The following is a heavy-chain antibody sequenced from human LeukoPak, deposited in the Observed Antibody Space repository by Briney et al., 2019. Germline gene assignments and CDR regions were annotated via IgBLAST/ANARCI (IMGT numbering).Heavy chain of an antibody. CDR3: ARDPYSGSYGDYYYYYMDV. J-gene: IGHJ6*03. V-gene: IGHV3-21*01. D-gene: IGHD1-26*01. CDR1: GFTFSNYT. CDR2: IDII. Sequence: PGGSLRLSCAASGFTFSNYTMNWVRQAPGKGLEWVSSIDIIYYADSVRGRFTISRDNAKNSLYLQMNSLRAEDTAVYYCARDPYSGSYGDYYYYYMDVWGKGTTVTISS.